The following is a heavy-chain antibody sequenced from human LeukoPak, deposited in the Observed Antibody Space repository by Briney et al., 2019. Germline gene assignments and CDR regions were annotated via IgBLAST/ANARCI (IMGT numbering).Heavy chain of an antibody. J-gene: IGHJ5*02. CDR1: GYTFTGCY. CDR2: INPNSGGT. D-gene: IGHD2-2*01. CDR3: AALGYCSSTSCYGHWFDP. V-gene: IGHV1-2*02. Sequence: ASVKVSCKASGYTFTGCYMHWVRQAPGQGLEWMGWINPNSGGTNYAQKFQGRVTMTRDTSISTAYMELSRLRSDDTAVYYCAALGYCSSTSCYGHWFDPWGQGTLVTVSS.